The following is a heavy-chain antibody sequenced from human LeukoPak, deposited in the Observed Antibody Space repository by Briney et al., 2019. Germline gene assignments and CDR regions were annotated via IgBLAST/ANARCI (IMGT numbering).Heavy chain of an antibody. CDR1: GYTFTDYY. V-gene: IGHV1-18*04. D-gene: IGHD2-15*01. CDR2: ISAYNGNT. Sequence: GASVXVXXXASGYTFTDYYMHWVRQAPGQGLEXMGWISAYNGNTNYAQKLQGRVTMTTDTSTSTAYMELRSLRSDDTAVYYCARAIVVPGAPPGGWFDPWGQGTLVTVSS. J-gene: IGHJ5*02. CDR3: ARAIVVPGAPPGGWFDP.